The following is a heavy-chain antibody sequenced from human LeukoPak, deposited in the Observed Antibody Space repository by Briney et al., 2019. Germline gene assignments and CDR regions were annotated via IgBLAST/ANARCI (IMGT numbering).Heavy chain of an antibody. Sequence: GGSLRLSCAASGFTFSSYWMSWVRQAPGKGLEWVANIKRDGSEKYYVESVKGRFTISRDNAKNSLYLQMNSLRAEDTAVYYCARDGYCSGGSCYSGLVYWGQGTLVTVSS. J-gene: IGHJ4*02. CDR3: ARDGYCSGGSCYSGLVY. CDR1: GFTFSSYW. D-gene: IGHD2-15*01. CDR2: IKRDGSEK. V-gene: IGHV3-7*01.